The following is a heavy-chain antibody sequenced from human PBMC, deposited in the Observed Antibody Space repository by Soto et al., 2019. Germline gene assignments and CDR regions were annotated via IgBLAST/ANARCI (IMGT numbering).Heavy chain of an antibody. CDR2: IIPIFGTA. V-gene: IGHV1-69*13. D-gene: IGHD3-3*01. CDR1: GDTFNRYA. J-gene: IGHJ4*02. Sequence: QVQLEQSGAEVKTLGSSVKVSCKASGDTFNRYAISWVRQAPGQGLEWMGGIIPIFGTANYAPQFQDRDAISADESTTTAYMELTSLKSEDTDVYFCARGARFLEWLSFDHWGQGTLVTVSS. CDR3: ARGARFLEWLSFDH.